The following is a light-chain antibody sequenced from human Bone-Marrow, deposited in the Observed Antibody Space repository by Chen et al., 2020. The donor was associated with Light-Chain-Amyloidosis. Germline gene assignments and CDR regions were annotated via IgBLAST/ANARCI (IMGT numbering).Light chain of an antibody. V-gene: IGLV2-14*01. CDR1: SSDVGGYNY. Sequence: QSALPQPASVSGSPGQSITISCTGTSSDVGGYNYVPWYQQHPGKAPKLMIYDVSNRPSGVSNRFSGSKSGNTAALHISGLQAEDEADYYCSSYTSSSTLGVFGGGTKLTVL. CDR3: SSYTSSSTLGV. CDR2: DVS. J-gene: IGLJ3*02.